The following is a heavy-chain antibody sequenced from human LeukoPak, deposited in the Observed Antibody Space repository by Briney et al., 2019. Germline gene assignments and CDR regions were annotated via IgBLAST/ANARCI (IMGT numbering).Heavy chain of an antibody. Sequence: GESLKISCKGSGYSFTSDWIALVRQMPGKGLEWMGIIYPGDSDTKYSPSFGGQVTISVDKSISTAYLQWSSLTASDTAMYYCARSYGYAFDYWGQGTLVTVSS. D-gene: IGHD3-16*01. J-gene: IGHJ4*02. V-gene: IGHV5-51*01. CDR3: ARSYGYAFDY. CDR1: GYSFTSDW. CDR2: IYPGDSDT.